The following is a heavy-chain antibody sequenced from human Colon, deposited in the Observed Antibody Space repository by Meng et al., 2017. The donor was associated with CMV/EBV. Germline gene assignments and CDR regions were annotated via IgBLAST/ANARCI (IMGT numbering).Heavy chain of an antibody. CDR1: GFTFDDFA. CDR3: AKNFYGSGSRGYGMDV. Sequence: GGSLRLSCAASGFTFDDFAMHWVRQVPGKGLEWVSLISWDGGTSYYADSVKGRFTISRDNTKNSLYLQMDSLRAEDSALYYCAKNFYGSGSRGYGMDVWGQGTTVTVS. CDR2: ISWDGGTS. V-gene: IGHV3-43D*03. J-gene: IGHJ6*02. D-gene: IGHD3-10*01.